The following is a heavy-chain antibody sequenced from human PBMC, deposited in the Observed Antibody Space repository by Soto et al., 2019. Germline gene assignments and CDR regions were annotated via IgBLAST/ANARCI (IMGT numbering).Heavy chain of an antibody. CDR2: IIPFFRTA. CDR1: GGAFNTFG. CDR3: ARIPPMDSGDQCFYDC. D-gene: IGHD5-18*01. J-gene: IGHJ4*01. V-gene: IGHV1-69*13. Sequence: SVKVSCTASGGAFNTFGFSWVRQAPGQGLEWMGGIIPFFRTANYAQKFQDRVTITADESTSTVYMDLRSLRSEDTAKYYCARIPPMDSGDQCFYDCWGHGALVTVSS.